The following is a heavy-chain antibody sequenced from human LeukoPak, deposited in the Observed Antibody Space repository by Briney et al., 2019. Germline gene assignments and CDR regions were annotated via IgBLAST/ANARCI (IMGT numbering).Heavy chain of an antibody. V-gene: IGHV3-21*01. CDR3: ARDYYDAFDY. D-gene: IGHD3-22*01. CDR2: ISSSSSYI. Sequence: GGSLRLSCAASGFTFSSYTMNWVPQAPGKGLEWVSSISSSSSYIHYADSVKGRFTISRDNAKNSLYLQMNSLRAGDTAVYYCARDYYDAFDYWGQGSLVTVSS. CDR1: GFTFSSYT. J-gene: IGHJ4*02.